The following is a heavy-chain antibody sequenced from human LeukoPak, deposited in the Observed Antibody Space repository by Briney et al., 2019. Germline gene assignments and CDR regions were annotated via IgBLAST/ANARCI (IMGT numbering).Heavy chain of an antibody. D-gene: IGHD1-26*01. V-gene: IGHV3-23*01. J-gene: IGHJ6*01. CDR3: AKMKGHPLPKYYMDV. Sequence: GGSLRLSCAASEFTFSGFSRSWFRRTPGKGLEGFSGISGSGDNTLYADSVKGRFTISRDNSKNTLYLEMNSLRAEDTAIYYCAKMKGHPLPKYYMDVWGQGTTVTVSS. CDR2: ISGSGDNT. CDR1: EFTFSGFS.